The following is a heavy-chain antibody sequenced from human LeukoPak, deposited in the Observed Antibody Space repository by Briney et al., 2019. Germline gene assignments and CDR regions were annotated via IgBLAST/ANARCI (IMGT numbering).Heavy chain of an antibody. CDR3: AKGLDSSGYYGGDY. CDR2: ISGSGGST. Sequence: GGSLRLSCAASGFTFSSYAMSWVRQAPGKGLEWVSAISGSGGSTYYADSVKGRFTISRDNSKNTLYLQMNSLRAEDTAVYYCAKGLDSSGYYGGDYWGQGTLVTVSS. J-gene: IGHJ4*02. V-gene: IGHV3-23*01. CDR1: GFTFSSYA. D-gene: IGHD3-22*01.